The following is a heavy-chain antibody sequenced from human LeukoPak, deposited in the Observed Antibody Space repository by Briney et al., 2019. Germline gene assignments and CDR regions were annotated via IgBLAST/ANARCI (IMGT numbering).Heavy chain of an antibody. CDR1: GFTFSSSA. V-gene: IGHV3-23*01. J-gene: IGHJ4*02. Sequence: PGGSLSLSCAASGFTFSSSAMSWVRQAPGKGLEWVSSISGSGSGGSTYYADSVKGRFTISRDNSKNTLYLQMNSLRAEDTAVYYCARRAGAYSHPYDYWGQGTLVTVSS. CDR3: ARRAGAYSHPYDY. D-gene: IGHD4/OR15-4a*01. CDR2: ISGSGSGGST.